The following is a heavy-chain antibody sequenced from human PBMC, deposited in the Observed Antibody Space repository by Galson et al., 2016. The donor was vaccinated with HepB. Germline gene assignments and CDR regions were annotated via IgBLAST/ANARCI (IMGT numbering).Heavy chain of an antibody. CDR1: GFTFSSYS. J-gene: IGHJ3*01. D-gene: IGHD2/OR15-2a*01. CDR2: ISYEGDVD. V-gene: IGHV3-30*18. Sequence: SLRLSCAASGFTFSSYSLHWVRQRPATGLQWVAFISYEGDVDSYADSVKGRFTISPDTSKNTLFLQMNRLRVDDTGVYYCAKTLPPSKTLDVFDFWSRGTLVTVSS. CDR3: AKTLPPSKTLDVFDF.